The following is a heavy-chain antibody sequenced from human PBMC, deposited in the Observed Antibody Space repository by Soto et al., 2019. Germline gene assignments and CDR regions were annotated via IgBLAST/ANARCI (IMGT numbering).Heavy chain of an antibody. D-gene: IGHD5-18*01. CDR1: GFTFTSFG. Sequence: GGSLRLSCATSGFTFTSFGMHWVRQAPGKGLEWVAVISYDGSSGYYADSVKGRFSISRDNSKNTLYLHLNSLRPEDTAVYYCARDYSSYGPFDYWGQGTLVTVSS. CDR3: ARDYSSYGPFDY. J-gene: IGHJ4*02. CDR2: ISYDGSSG. V-gene: IGHV3-30*03.